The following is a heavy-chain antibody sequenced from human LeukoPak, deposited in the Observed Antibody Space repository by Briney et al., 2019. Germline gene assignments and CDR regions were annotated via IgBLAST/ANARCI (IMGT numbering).Heavy chain of an antibody. D-gene: IGHD6-25*01. V-gene: IGHV6-1*01. CDR2: TYYRSKWYN. CDR1: GDSVSSSSAA. J-gene: IGHJ5*02. Sequence: SQTLSLTCAISGDSVSSSSAAWHWIRQSPSRGLEWLGRTYYRSKWYNDYALSVKSRITINPDTSKDQFSLQLNSVTPEDTAVYYCARKRYNWFDPWGQGTLVTVSS. CDR3: ARKRYNWFDP.